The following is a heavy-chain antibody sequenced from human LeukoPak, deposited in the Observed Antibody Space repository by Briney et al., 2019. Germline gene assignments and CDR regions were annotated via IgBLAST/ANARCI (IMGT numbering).Heavy chain of an antibody. D-gene: IGHD2-21*01. CDR1: GGSISSSSYY. CDR3: ARQALGGDYFDY. Sequence: PSETLSLTCTVPGGSISSSSYYWGWIRQPPGKGLEWIGSIYYSGSTYYNPSLKSRVTISVDTSKNQFSLKLSSVTAADTAVYYCARQALGGDYFDYWGQGTLVTVSS. CDR2: IYYSGST. V-gene: IGHV4-39*01. J-gene: IGHJ4*02.